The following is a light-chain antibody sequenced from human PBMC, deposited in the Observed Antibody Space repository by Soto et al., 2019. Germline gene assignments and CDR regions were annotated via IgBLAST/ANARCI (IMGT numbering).Light chain of an antibody. V-gene: IGLV1-40*01. CDR1: SPNIGAGYD. CDR3: QSYDSSLSAYV. J-gene: IGLJ1*01. CDR2: GHS. Sequence: QSVLAQPPSVSGAPGQKVTISCTGSSPNIGAGYDLPWYQQLPGTAPKLLLSGHSNRPSGVPDRFSGSKSGTSASLAITGLQAEDEADYYCQSYDSSLSAYVFGTGTRSPS.